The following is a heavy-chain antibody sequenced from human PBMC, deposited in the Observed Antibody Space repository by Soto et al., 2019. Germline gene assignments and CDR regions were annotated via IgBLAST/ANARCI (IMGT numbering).Heavy chain of an antibody. V-gene: IGHV1-18*01. CDR2: ISAYNGNT. CDR3: ARDLPIFYGSKLGAAADNYYYYGMDV. CDR1: GYTFTSYG. Sequence: GASVKVSCKASGYTFTSYGISWVRQAPGQGLEWMGWISAYNGNTNYAQKLQGRVTMTTDTSTSTAYMELRSLRSDDTAVYYCARDLPIFYGSKLGAAADNYYYYGMDVWGQGTTVTVSS. D-gene: IGHD1-26*01. J-gene: IGHJ6*02.